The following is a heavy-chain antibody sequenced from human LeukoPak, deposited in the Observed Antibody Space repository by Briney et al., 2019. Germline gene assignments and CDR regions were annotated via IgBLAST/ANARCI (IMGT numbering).Heavy chain of an antibody. Sequence: TGGSLRLSCAASGFTFDDYAMHWVRQAPGKGLEWVSGISGNSGSIGYADSVKGRFTISRDNAKNSLYLQMNSLRAEDTALYYCAKALPPNYYYGMDVWGQGTTVTVSS. CDR2: ISGNSGSI. V-gene: IGHV3-9*01. CDR3: AKALPPNYYYGMDV. J-gene: IGHJ6*02. CDR1: GFTFDDYA.